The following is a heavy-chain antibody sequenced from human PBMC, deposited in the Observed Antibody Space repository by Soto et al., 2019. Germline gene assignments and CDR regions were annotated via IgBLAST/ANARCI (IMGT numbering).Heavy chain of an antibody. CDR1: GFTFDDYA. V-gene: IGHV3-9*01. Sequence: GGSLRLSCAASGFTFDDYAMHWVRQAPGKGLEWVSGISWNSGSIGYADSVKGRFTISRDNAKNSLYLQMNSLRAEDTALYYCAKDTTYYYGSGSYRYYYYYYYMDGWGKGTTVTVSS. J-gene: IGHJ6*03. D-gene: IGHD3-10*01. CDR2: ISWNSGSI. CDR3: AKDTTYYYGSGSYRYYYYYYYMDG.